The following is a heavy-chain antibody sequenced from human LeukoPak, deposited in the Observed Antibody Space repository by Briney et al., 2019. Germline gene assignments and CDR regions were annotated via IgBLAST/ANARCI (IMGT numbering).Heavy chain of an antibody. Sequence: SETLSLNCNVSGGAVSSIDHYWDWIRQPPGKGLEWIGNVYFSGRTDYNPSLKGRVTISVDTPKNQLSLKLTSVTAADTAVYYCARHHRITGYFRFWGRGTLVTVSS. V-gene: IGHV4-39*01. CDR3: ARHHRITGYFRF. D-gene: IGHD3-9*01. J-gene: IGHJ2*01. CDR1: GGAVSSIDHY. CDR2: VYFSGRT.